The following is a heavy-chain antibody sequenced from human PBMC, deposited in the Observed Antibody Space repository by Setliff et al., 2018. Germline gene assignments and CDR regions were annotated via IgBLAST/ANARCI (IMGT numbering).Heavy chain of an antibody. J-gene: IGHJ3*02. CDR3: ARVGPLTDDAFDI. V-gene: IGHV5-51*01. Sequence: PGESLKISCKGSGYTFTNYWIAWVRQMPGKGLEYMGIIYPADSDTTYSPSFQGQVTILADKSINTAYLQWSSLKASDTAIYYCARVGPLTDDAFDIWGQGTMVTVSS. D-gene: IGHD1-26*01. CDR2: IYPADSDT. CDR1: GYTFTNYW.